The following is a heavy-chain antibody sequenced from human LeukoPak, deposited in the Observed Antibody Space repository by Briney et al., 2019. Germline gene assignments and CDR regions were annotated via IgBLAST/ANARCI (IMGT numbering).Heavy chain of an antibody. V-gene: IGHV4-59*13. D-gene: IGHD3-10*01. CDR3: ASGGSGGNYYFDY. J-gene: IGHJ4*02. CDR2: IYYSGST. Sequence: SETLSLTCTVSGDSISSYYWSWLRQPRGKGLEWVGYIYYSGSTNYNPSLKSRVTISVDTSKNQFSLKLSSVTAADTAVYYCASGGSGGNYYFDYWGQGTLVTVSS. CDR1: GDSISSYY.